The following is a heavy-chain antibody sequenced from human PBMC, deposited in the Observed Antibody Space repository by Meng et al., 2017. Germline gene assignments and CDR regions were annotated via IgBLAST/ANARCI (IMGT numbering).Heavy chain of an antibody. CDR2: ISSNGGST. Sequence: GGSLRLSCAASGFTFSSYAMHWVRQAPGKGLEYVSAISSNGGSTYYANSVKGRFTISRDNSKNTLHLQMGSLRAEDMAVYYCARVRVSGYYSYFDYWGQGTLVTVSS. D-gene: IGHD3-22*01. CDR1: GFTFSSYA. J-gene: IGHJ4*02. V-gene: IGHV3-64*01. CDR3: ARVRVSGYYSYFDY.